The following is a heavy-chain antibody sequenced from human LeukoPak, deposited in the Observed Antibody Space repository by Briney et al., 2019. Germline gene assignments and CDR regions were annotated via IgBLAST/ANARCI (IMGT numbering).Heavy chain of an antibody. Sequence: GGSLRLSCAASGFTFSSYGMHWVRQAPGKGLEWVAVISYDGSNKYYADSVKGRFTISRDNSKNTLYLQMNSLRAEDTAVYYCARALGAVADLDYWGQGTLVTVSS. CDR2: ISYDGSNK. V-gene: IGHV3-30*03. CDR1: GFTFSSYG. CDR3: ARALGAVADLDY. J-gene: IGHJ4*02. D-gene: IGHD6-19*01.